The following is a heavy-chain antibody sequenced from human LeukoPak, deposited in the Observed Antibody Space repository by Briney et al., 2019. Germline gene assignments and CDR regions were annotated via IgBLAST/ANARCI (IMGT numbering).Heavy chain of an antibody. D-gene: IGHD3-10*01. CDR3: ARLRGETYGSGSSDWLDP. CDR2: IYYSGST. CDR1: GGSISSYY. V-gene: IGHV4-59*08. Sequence: PSETLSLTCTVSGGSISSYYWSWIRQPPGKGLEWIGYIYYSGSTNYNPSLKSRVTISVDTSKNQFSLKLSSVTAADTAVYYCARLRGETYGSGSSDWLDPWGQGTLVTVSS. J-gene: IGHJ5*02.